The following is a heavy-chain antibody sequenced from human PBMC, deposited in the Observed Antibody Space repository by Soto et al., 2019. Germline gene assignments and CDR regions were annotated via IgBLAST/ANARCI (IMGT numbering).Heavy chain of an antibody. V-gene: IGHV3-48*03. J-gene: IGHJ4*02. CDR1: GFIFSNYD. Sequence: PGGSLRLSCGTSGFIFSNYDMNWVRQAPGQGLEWLSYISGSGNTIYSADSVKGRFTISRDNAKGLLYLQMNSLRAEDTAVYYCARGYCSGGACYSGAYWGQGTLVTVSS. D-gene: IGHD2-15*01. CDR3: ARGYCSGGACYSGAY. CDR2: ISGSGNTI.